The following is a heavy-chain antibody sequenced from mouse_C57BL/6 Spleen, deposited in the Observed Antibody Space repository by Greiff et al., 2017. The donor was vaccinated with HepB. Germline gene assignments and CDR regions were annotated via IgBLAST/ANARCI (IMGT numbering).Heavy chain of an antibody. CDR1: GYTFTSYG. D-gene: IGHD1-1*01. V-gene: IGHV1-81*01. CDR2: IYPRSGNT. CDR3: ARCGYGSSYYFDY. Sequence: VQLQESGAELARPGASVKLSCKASGYTFTSYGISWVKQRTGQGLEWIGEIYPRSGNTYYNEKFKGKATLTADKSSSTAYMELRSLTSEDSAVYFCARCGYGSSYYFDYWGQGTTLTVSS. J-gene: IGHJ2*01.